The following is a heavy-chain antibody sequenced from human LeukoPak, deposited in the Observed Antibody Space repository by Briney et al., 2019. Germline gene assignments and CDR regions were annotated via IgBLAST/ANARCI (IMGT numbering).Heavy chain of an antibody. Sequence: GASVTVSFKASGYTFTSYGISWVRQAPGQGLEWMGWISAYHGNTNYAQKLQGRATMTTDTSTSTAYMELRSLRSDDTAVYYCARDVLGRYDILTGYYTHYYYYMDVWGKGTTVTISS. D-gene: IGHD3-9*01. J-gene: IGHJ6*03. CDR1: GYTFTSYG. V-gene: IGHV1-18*01. CDR3: ARDVLGRYDILTGYYTHYYYYMDV. CDR2: ISAYHGNT.